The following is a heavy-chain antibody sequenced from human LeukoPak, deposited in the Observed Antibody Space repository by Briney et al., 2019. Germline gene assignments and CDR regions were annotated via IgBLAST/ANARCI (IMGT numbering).Heavy chain of an antibody. CDR3: ARGGRGHDFSPNYYYDLDV. Sequence: GGSLRPSCAASGFTFDSYGMHWVGQAPGKGLEYVSAISRNGGSTFYANSVKGRFTISRDNSKNTLYLQMGSLRAEDTAVYYCARGGRGHDFSPNYYYDLDVWGQGTTVTVSS. V-gene: IGHV3-64*01. CDR1: GFTFDSYG. CDR2: ISRNGGST. D-gene: IGHD5-12*01. J-gene: IGHJ6*02.